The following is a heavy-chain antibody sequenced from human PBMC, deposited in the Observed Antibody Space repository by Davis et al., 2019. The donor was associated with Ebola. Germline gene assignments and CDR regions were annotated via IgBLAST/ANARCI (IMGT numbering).Heavy chain of an antibody. J-gene: IGHJ4*02. CDR3: ARQPLGWCSSTSCEAELVDY. CDR2: IYHSGST. D-gene: IGHD2-2*01. Sequence: SETLSLTCAVSGGSISSSNWWSWVRQPPGKGLEWIGEIYHSGSTYYNPSLKSRVTISVDTSKNQFSLKLSSVTAADTAVYYCARQPLGWCSSTSCEAELVDYWGQGTLVTVSS. CDR1: GGSISSSNW. V-gene: IGHV4-4*02.